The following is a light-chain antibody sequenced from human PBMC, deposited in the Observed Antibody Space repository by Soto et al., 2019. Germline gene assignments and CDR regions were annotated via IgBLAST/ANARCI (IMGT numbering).Light chain of an antibody. Sequence: EMVMTQSPATLSVSPGERATLSCRASQSVSSNLAWYQQKPGQAPRLLIYDASTRATGIPASFSGSGSGTEFTLPISRLQSEDSAVYYWQQYNNWGTFGQGTRVEIK. CDR2: DAS. J-gene: IGKJ1*01. CDR1: QSVSSN. CDR3: QQYNNWGT. V-gene: IGKV3-15*01.